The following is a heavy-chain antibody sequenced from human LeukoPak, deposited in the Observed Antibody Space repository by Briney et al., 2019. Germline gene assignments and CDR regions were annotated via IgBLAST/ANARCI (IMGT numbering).Heavy chain of an antibody. CDR3: ARTFDAFDI. Sequence: GGSLRLSCAASGFTFGSYSMNWVRQAPGKGLEWVSYISSSSSTIYYAGSVKGRFTISRDNAKNSLYLQMNSLRAEDTAVYYCARTFDAFDIWGQGTMVTVSS. CDR2: ISSSSSTI. CDR1: GFTFGSYS. J-gene: IGHJ3*02. D-gene: IGHD2/OR15-2a*01. V-gene: IGHV3-48*01.